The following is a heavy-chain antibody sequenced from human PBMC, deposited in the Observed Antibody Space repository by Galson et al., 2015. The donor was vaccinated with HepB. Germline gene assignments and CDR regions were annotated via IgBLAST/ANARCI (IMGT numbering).Heavy chain of an antibody. J-gene: IGHJ4*02. CDR2: IKTAGSER. D-gene: IGHD3-22*01. V-gene: IGHV3-7*03. CDR1: AFTFRTYW. CDR3: VRVNSYDGSAYRVFDF. Sequence: SLRLSCAASAFTFRTYWMAWVRQAPGQGLEWVASIKTAGSERNYVDSVRGRFTISRDNARSLLYLYMSSVRVDDTAVYYCVRVNSYDGSAYRVFDFWGQGAPVTVSS.